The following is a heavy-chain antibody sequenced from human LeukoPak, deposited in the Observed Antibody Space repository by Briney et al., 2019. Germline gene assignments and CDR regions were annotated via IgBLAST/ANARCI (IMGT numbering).Heavy chain of an antibody. CDR1: GFKFNNHA. V-gene: IGHV3-30*04. Sequence: GGPLRLSCAASGFKFNNHAMHWVRQAPGKGLEWVAVIGYDGSKKYYADSVKGRFSVSRDNSKNTLYLQMNSLRAEDTAVYYCARVAAEVVGVPGAIGFGWLRRDYYYMDVWGKGTTVTVSS. J-gene: IGHJ6*03. CDR3: ARVAAEVVGVPGAIGFGWLRRDYYYMDV. CDR2: IGYDGSKK. D-gene: IGHD2-2*02.